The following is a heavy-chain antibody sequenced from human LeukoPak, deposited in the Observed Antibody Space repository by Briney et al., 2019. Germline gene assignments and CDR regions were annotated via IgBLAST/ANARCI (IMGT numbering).Heavy chain of an antibody. V-gene: IGHV3-23*01. Sequence: PGGSLRLSCAASGFTFSSYAMSWVRQAPGKGLEWVAAISGSGGSTYYADSVKGRFTISRDNSKNTLYLQMNSLRAEDTAVYYCAKLLDATAPCAAGRSWDYWGQGTLVTVSS. J-gene: IGHJ4*02. CDR1: GFTFSSYA. CDR2: ISGSGGST. CDR3: AKLLDATAPCAAGRSWDY. D-gene: IGHD6-13*01.